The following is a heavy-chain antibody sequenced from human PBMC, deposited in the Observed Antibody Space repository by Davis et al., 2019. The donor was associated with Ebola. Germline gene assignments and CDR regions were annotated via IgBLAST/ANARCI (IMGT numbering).Heavy chain of an antibody. V-gene: IGHV3-74*01. CDR2: INSDGSST. CDR1: GFTFSSYW. CDR3: ARASKQLDNYADY. Sequence: GESLKIPCAAPGFTFSSYWMHWVRQAPGKGLVWVSRINSDGSSTSYADSVKGRFTISRDNAKNTLYLQMNSLRAEDTAVYYCARASKQLDNYADYWGQGTLVTVSS. D-gene: IGHD6-13*01. J-gene: IGHJ4*02.